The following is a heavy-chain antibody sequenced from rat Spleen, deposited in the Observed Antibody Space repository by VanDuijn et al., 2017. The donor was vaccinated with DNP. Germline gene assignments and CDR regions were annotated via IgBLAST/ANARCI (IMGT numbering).Heavy chain of an antibody. CDR2: ISFSGST. V-gene: IGHV3-1*01. CDR1: GYSITSNY. Sequence: EVQLQESGPGLVKPSQSLSLTCSVTGYSITSNYWGWIRKFPGNKMEWMAYISFSGSTGYNPSLRSRISITRDTSKNQFFLQLNSVTTEDTATYYCARSDYYSTYIPFDYWGQGVMVTVSS. D-gene: IGHD1-2*01. J-gene: IGHJ2*01. CDR3: ARSDYYSTYIPFDY.